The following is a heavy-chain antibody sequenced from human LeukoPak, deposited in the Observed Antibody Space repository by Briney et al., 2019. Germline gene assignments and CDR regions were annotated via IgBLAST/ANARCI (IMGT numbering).Heavy chain of an antibody. CDR2: INHNGST. V-gene: IGHV4-34*01. CDR1: GGSFSGYY. Sequence: PSETLSLTCAVYGGSFSGYYWSWIRQPPGKGLVWIGEINHNGSTNYNPPLKLRVTISVDTSKNQFSLKLSSVTAADTAVYYCARLPSSVVVPAAIRYYYGMDVWGKGTTVTVSS. D-gene: IGHD2-2*01. CDR3: ARLPSSVVVPAAIRYYYGMDV. J-gene: IGHJ6*04.